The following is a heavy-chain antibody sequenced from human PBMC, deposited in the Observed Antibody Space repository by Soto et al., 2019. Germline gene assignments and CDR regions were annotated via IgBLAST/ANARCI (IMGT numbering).Heavy chain of an antibody. D-gene: IGHD3-10*01. Sequence: QVQLVQSGAEVKKPGASVKVSCKTSGYIFHNYGIIWVRQAPGQGLEWMGWISDYNGNTKYAQKFQGRVTMATDTSTRTGYMERRSLRSDETAVYYCAREGYYTGSESYSPPRYYGMDVWGPGTTVTVSS. J-gene: IGHJ6*02. CDR1: GYIFHNYG. CDR3: AREGYYTGSESYSPPRYYGMDV. CDR2: ISDYNGNT. V-gene: IGHV1-18*01.